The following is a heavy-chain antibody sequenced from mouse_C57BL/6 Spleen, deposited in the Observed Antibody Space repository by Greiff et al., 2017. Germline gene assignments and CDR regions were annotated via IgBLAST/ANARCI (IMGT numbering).Heavy chain of an antibody. D-gene: IGHD2-4*01. CDR2: FYPGSGSI. V-gene: IGHV1-62-2*01. CDR3: ARHEDRDYDYYAMDY. Sequence: VMLVESGAELVKPGASVKLSCKASGYTFTEYTIHWVKQRSGQGLEWIGWFYPGSGSIKYNEKFKDKATLTADKSSSTVYMELSRLTSEDSAVYFCARHEDRDYDYYAMDYWGQGTSVTVSS. CDR1: GYTFTEYT. J-gene: IGHJ4*01.